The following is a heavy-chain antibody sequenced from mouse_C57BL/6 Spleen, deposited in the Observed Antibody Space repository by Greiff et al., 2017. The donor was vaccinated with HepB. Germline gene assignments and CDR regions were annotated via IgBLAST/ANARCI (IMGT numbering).Heavy chain of an antibody. J-gene: IGHJ3*01. CDR1: GFTFSSYA. Sequence: EVKLVESGGGLVKPGGSLKLSCAASGFTFSSYAMSWVRQTPEKRLEWVATISAGGSYTYYPDNVKGRFTISRDNAKNNLYLQMSHLKSEDTAMYYCARDECMTAQAAWFAYWGQGTLVTVSA. D-gene: IGHD3-2*02. V-gene: IGHV5-4*01. CDR2: ISAGGSYT. CDR3: ARDECMTAQAAWFAY.